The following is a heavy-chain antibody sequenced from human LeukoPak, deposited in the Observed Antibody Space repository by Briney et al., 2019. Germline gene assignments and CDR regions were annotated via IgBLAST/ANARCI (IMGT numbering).Heavy chain of an antibody. CDR3: ATVGRPKWELLPGD. CDR2: FDPEDGET. J-gene: IGHJ4*02. D-gene: IGHD1-26*01. CDR1: GYTLTELS. Sequence: GASVKVSCKVSGYTLTELSMHWVRQAPGKGLEWMGGFDPEDGETIYAQKFQGRVTMTEDTSTDTAYMGLSSLRSEDTAVYYCATVGRPKWELLPGDWGQGTLVTVSS. V-gene: IGHV1-24*01.